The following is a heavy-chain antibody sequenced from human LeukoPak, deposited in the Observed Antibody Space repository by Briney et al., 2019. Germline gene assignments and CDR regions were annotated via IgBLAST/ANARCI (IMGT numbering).Heavy chain of an antibody. Sequence: KASETLSLTCTVSGGSISSSSYYWGWIRQPPGKGLEWIGSIYYSGSTYYNPSLKSRVTISVDTSKNQFSLKLSSVTAADTAVYYCARAHSGSYQISFDYWGQGTLVTVSS. CDR3: ARAHSGSYQISFDY. CDR2: IYYSGST. V-gene: IGHV4-39*07. CDR1: GGSISSSSYY. J-gene: IGHJ4*02. D-gene: IGHD1-26*01.